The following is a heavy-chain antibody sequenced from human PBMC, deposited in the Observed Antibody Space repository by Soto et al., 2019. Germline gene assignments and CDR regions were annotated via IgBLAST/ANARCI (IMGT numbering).Heavy chain of an antibody. Sequence: QVQLGESGGGVVQPGRSLRLSCAASGFTFSSHGMHWVRQAPGKGLEWVAGIWYDGSNKYYADSVKGRFTISRDDSKNMVYLQMNSLRAEDTAVYYCVRDGWYSIQAPYWGQGTLVTVSS. CDR2: IWYDGSNK. CDR3: VRDGWYSIQAPY. CDR1: GFTFSSHG. V-gene: IGHV3-33*01. D-gene: IGHD6-19*01. J-gene: IGHJ4*02.